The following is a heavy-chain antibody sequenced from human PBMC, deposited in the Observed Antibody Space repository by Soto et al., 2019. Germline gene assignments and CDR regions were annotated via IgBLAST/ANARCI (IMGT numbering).Heavy chain of an antibody. J-gene: IGHJ3*02. CDR3: ARGMKGAGAFDI. V-gene: IGHV1-46*01. CDR2: INPSGGST. CDR1: GFAFTSYY. D-gene: IGHD1-26*01. Sequence: ASVKVSCKASGFAFTSYYMHWVRQAPGQGLEWMGIINPSGGSTSYAQKFQGRVTMTRDTSTSTVYMELSSLRSEDTAVYYCARGMKGAGAFDIWGQGTMVTVSS.